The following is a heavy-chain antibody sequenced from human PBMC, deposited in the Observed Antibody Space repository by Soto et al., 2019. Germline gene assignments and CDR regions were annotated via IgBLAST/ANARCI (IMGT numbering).Heavy chain of an antibody. CDR3: AIQRAPYGSGSYVPYDY. D-gene: IGHD3-10*01. CDR1: GYTFTSYG. Sequence: GASVKVSSKASGYTFTSYGISWVRQAPGQGLEWMGWISAYNGNTNYAQKLQGGVTMTTDTSTSTAYMELRSLRSDDTAVYYCAIQRAPYGSGSYVPYDYWGQRTLVTVS. J-gene: IGHJ4*02. V-gene: IGHV1-18*04. CDR2: ISAYNGNT.